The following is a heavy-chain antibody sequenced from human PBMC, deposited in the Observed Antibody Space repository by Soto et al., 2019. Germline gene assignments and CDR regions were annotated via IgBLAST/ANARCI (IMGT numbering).Heavy chain of an antibody. CDR1: GFTFSSYA. CDR2: ISGSGGST. J-gene: IGHJ5*02. D-gene: IGHD1-7*01. Sequence: GGSVRLSCAASGFTFSSYAMSWVRQAPGKGLEWVSAISGSGGSTYYADSVKGRFTISRDNSKNTLYLQMNSLRAEDTAVYYCAKGGNYRTKNWFDPWGQGTLVTVSS. V-gene: IGHV3-23*01. CDR3: AKGGNYRTKNWFDP.